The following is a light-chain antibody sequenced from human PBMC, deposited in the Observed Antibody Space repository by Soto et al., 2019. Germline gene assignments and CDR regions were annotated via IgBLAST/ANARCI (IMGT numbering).Light chain of an antibody. CDR3: QQYGSSSWT. CDR2: GAS. J-gene: IGKJ1*01. V-gene: IGKV3-20*01. Sequence: EIVLTQSPGTLSLSPGKRATLSCRASQSISSSYLAWYQQRPGQAPRLLIYGASSRATGIPDRFSGSGSGTEFTLTISRLEPEDFAVYYCQQYGSSSWTFGQGTKEEIK. CDR1: QSISSSY.